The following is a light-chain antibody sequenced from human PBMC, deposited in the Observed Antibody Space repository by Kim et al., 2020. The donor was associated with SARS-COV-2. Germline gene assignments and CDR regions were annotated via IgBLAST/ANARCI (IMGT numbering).Light chain of an antibody. CDR2: DAS. J-gene: IGKJ1*01. CDR1: QSVGTN. V-gene: IGKV3-15*01. Sequence: EVVLTQSPATLSVSPGERATLSCRASQSVGTNLAWYQQKPGQAPTVLIYDASTRASGFPARFRGSGSGTEFTLTISSLQSEDFAIYYCQQYDHWPPVTFGQGTKVDIK. CDR3: QQYDHWPPVT.